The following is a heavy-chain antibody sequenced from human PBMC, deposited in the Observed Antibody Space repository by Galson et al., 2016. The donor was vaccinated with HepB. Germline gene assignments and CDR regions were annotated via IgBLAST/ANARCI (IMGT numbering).Heavy chain of an antibody. V-gene: IGHV3-30*18. J-gene: IGHJ6*04. CDR2: DSMDGRRK. CDR3: VQGSTAPAV. Sequence: SLRLSCAASGFTFSNYGMHWVRQAPGKELEWVAADSMDGRRKWYAESVKGRFTISRDNFNNMLFLQMSSLTADDTAIYYCVQGSTAPAVWGKGTTVTVSS. D-gene: IGHD1-26*01. CDR1: GFTFSNYG.